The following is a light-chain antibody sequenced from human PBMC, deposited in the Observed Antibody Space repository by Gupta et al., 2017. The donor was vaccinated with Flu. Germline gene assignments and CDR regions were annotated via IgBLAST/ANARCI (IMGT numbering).Light chain of an antibody. CDR3: CSYAGSSTLVV. CDR1: SSDVGSYNP. V-gene: IGLV2-23*02. Sequence: ITISCTGTSSDVGSYNPVSWYQQHPGKAPKLMIYEVSKRPSGVSNRFSGSKSGNTASLTISGLQAEDEADYYCCSYAGSSTLVVFGGGTKLTVL. CDR2: EVS. J-gene: IGLJ2*01.